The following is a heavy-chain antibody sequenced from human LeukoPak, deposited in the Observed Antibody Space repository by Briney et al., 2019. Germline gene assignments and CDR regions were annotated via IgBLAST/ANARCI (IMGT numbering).Heavy chain of an antibody. CDR1: GGSISSYY. J-gene: IGHJ5*02. V-gene: IGHV4-59*01. CDR2: IYYSGST. D-gene: IGHD6-6*01. Sequence: SETLSLTCTVSGGSISSYYWSWIRQPPGKGLEWIGYIYYSGSTNYNPSLKSRVTISVDTSKNKFSLKLSSVTAADTAVYYCARDRQKSGYSSSYAWFDPWGQGTLVTVSS. CDR3: ARDRQKSGYSSSYAWFDP.